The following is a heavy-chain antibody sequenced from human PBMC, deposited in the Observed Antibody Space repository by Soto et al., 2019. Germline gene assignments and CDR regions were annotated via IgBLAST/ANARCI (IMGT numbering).Heavy chain of an antibody. D-gene: IGHD3-22*01. CDR3: AKDPPAYDSSGYYGYFDY. CDR1: GFTFSSYA. V-gene: IGHV3-23*01. CDR2: ISGSGGST. J-gene: IGHJ4*02. Sequence: GGSLRLSCAASGFTFSSYAMSWVRQAPGKGLEWVSAISGSGGSTYYADSVKGRFTISRDNSKNTLYLQMNSLRAEDTAVYYCAKDPPAYDSSGYYGYFDYWGQGTLVTSPQ.